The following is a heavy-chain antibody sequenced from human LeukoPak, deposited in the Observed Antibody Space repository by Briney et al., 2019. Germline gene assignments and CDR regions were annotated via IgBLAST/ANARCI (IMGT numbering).Heavy chain of an antibody. V-gene: IGHV3-23*01. CDR3: ARGRHCSGGSCYPHDAFDI. D-gene: IGHD2-15*01. J-gene: IGHJ3*02. CDR2: ISGSGGGT. CDR1: GFTFSSYG. Sequence: PGGSLRLSCAASGFTFSSYGMSWVRQPPGRGLEWVSAISGSGGGTYYADSVKGRFTISRDNSKNTLYLQMNSLRAEDTAVYYCARGRHCSGGSCYPHDAFDIWGQGTMVTVSS.